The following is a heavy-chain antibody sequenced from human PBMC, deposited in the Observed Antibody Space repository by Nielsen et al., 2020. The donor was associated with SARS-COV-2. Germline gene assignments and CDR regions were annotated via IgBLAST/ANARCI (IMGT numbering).Heavy chain of an antibody. CDR3: AKSTYSGSYYGFDY. V-gene: IGHV3-21*04. CDR1: GFTFSSYS. D-gene: IGHD1-26*01. CDR2: ISSSSSTI. Sequence: GESLKISCAASGFTFSSYSMNWVRQAPGKGLEWVSSISSSSSTIYYADSVKGRFTISRDNSKNTLYLQMNSLRAEDTAVYYCAKSTYSGSYYGFDYWGQGTLVTVSS. J-gene: IGHJ4*02.